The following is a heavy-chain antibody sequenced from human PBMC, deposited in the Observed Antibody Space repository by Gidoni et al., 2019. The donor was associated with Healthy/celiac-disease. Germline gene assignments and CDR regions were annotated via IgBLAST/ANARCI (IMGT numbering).Heavy chain of an antibody. Sequence: QVQLVQSGAEVKKPGASVKVSCKASGYTFTSYAMHWVRQAPGQRLAWMGWINAGNGNTKYSQKFQGRVTITRDTSASTAYMELSSLRSEDTAVYYCARLLWFGELLEEGWFDPWGQGTLVTVSS. V-gene: IGHV1-3*01. CDR1: GYTFTSYA. D-gene: IGHD3-10*01. CDR3: ARLLWFGELLEEGWFDP. J-gene: IGHJ5*02. CDR2: INAGNGNT.